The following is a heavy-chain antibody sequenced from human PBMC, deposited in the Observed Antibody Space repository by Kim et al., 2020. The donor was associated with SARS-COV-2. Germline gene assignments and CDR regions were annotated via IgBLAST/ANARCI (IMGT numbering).Heavy chain of an antibody. D-gene: IGHD2-15*01. CDR1: GFTFSSYA. Sequence: GGSLRLSCAASGFTFSSYAMHWVRQAPGKGLEWVAVISYDGSNKYYADSVKGRFTISRDNSKNTLYLQMNSLRAEDTAVYYCARSSDIVVVVAATPDYWGQGTLVTVSS. J-gene: IGHJ4*02. CDR2: ISYDGSNK. CDR3: ARSSDIVVVVAATPDY. V-gene: IGHV3-30-3*01.